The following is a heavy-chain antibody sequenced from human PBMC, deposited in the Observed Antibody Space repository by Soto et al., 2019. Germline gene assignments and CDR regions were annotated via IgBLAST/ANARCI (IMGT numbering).Heavy chain of an antibody. V-gene: IGHV4-31*03. D-gene: IGHD6-13*01. CDR1: GGSISSGGYY. CDR2: IYYSGST. CDR3: ARESLDSSSWYPVVYGMDV. Sequence: PSETLSLTCTVSGGSISSGGYYWSWIRQHPGKGLEWIGYIYYSGSTYYNPSLKSRVTISVDTSKNQFSLKLSSVTAADTAVYYCARESLDSSSWYPVVYGMDVWGQGTTVIVSS. J-gene: IGHJ6*02.